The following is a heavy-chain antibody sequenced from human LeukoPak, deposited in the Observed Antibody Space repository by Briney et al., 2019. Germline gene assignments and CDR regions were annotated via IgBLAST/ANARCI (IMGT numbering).Heavy chain of an antibody. V-gene: IGHV3-66*01. Sequence: GGSLRLSCAASGFTVSSNYMSWVRQAPGKGLEWVSVIYSGGIADYADSVKDRFTISRDSSKNTLYLQMNSLRAEDTAVYYCARVSQWLPDYWGQGTLVTVSS. CDR2: IYSGGIA. CDR3: ARVSQWLPDY. CDR1: GFTVSSNY. D-gene: IGHD6-19*01. J-gene: IGHJ4*02.